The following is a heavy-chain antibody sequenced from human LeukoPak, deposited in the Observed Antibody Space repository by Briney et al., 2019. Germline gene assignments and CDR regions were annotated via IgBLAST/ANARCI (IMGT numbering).Heavy chain of an antibody. V-gene: IGHV3-21*01. D-gene: IGHD3-22*01. CDR3: ARDLNGVVITSDYYYGMVV. CDR2: ISSSSSYI. Sequence: GGSLRLSCAVSGFTFNNYAMDWVRQAPGKGLEWVSSISSSSSYIYYADSVKGRFTISRDNAKNSLYLQMNSLRAEDTVVYYCARDLNGVVITSDYYYGMVVWGQRTTVTVSS. CDR1: GFTFNNYA. J-gene: IGHJ6*02.